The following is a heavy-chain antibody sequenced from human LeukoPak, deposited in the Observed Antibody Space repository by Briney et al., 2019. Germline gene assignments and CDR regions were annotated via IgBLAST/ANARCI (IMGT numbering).Heavy chain of an antibody. Sequence: GGSLRLSCAASGFTFDDYAMHWVRQAPGKGVKWVSGISWNSGSIGYTDSVKGRFTISRDNAKNSLYLQMNTLRAEDMALYYCAKDEFVASDFTGAFDIWGQGTMVTVSS. CDR1: GFTFDDYA. D-gene: IGHD2-8*02. CDR2: ISWNSGSI. J-gene: IGHJ3*02. V-gene: IGHV3-9*03. CDR3: AKDEFVASDFTGAFDI.